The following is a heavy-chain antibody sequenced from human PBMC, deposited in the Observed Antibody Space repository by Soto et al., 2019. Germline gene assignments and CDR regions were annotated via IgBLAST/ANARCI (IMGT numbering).Heavy chain of an antibody. CDR3: AKKTDSSSPWGALDI. J-gene: IGHJ3*02. CDR2: ISGSGGGT. Sequence: EVQLLESGGGLVQPGGSLRLSCAASGFTFSSYAMTWVRQAPAQGLEWVSGISGSGGGTYYADSVKGRFTISRDSSKKTLYLQLDSRRAEETAVAYCAKKTDSSSPWGALDIWGQGTMVSVSS. CDR1: GFTFSSYA. V-gene: IGHV3-23*01. D-gene: IGHD6-6*01.